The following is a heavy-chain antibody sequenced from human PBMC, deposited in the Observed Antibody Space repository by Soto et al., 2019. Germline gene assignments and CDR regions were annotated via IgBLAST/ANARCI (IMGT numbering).Heavy chain of an antibody. V-gene: IGHV1-18*01. CDR1: GYTFTSYG. CDR2: INVYNGNT. Sequence: QVQLVQSGAEVKKPGASVKLSCKASGYTFTSYGISWVRQAPGQGLEWMGWINVYNGNTNYAQKLQGRVTMTTDTPTSTAYLDLRSLRSDDTAVYFCARDTSRGEYDYWGQGTLVTVSS. CDR3: ARDTSRGEYDY. J-gene: IGHJ4*02. D-gene: IGHD3-10*01.